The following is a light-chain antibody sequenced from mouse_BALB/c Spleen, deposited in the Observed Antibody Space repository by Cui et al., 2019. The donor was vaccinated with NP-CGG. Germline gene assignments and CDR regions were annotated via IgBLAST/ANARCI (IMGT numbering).Light chain of an antibody. V-gene: IGLV1*01. Sequence: HAVLTQESALTTSPGETVTLTCRSSTGAVTTSNYANWVQENPDHLFTGLIGGTNNRAPGVPARFSGSLIGDKAALTITGAQTEDEAIYFCALWYSNHWVFGGGTKLTVL. CDR1: TGAVTTSNY. J-gene: IGLJ1*01. CDR2: GTN. CDR3: ALWYSNHWV.